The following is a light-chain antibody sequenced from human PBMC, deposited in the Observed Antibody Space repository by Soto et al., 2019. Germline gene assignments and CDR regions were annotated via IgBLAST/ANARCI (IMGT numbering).Light chain of an antibody. J-gene: IGKJ5*01. Sequence: AILLTQSPSSLCASVGDRVTIPCRASQGIDSSFAWYQQKPGKAPKLLIYAASSLQSGVPSRFSGSGSGSDFTLTISSLQPEDFAVYYCQQYGSSPPSSTFGQGTRLEIK. CDR3: QQYGSSPPSST. CDR1: QGIDSS. V-gene: IGKV1-13*02. CDR2: AAS.